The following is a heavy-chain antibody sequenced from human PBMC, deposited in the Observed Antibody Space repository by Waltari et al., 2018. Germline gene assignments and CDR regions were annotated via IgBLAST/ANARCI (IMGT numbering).Heavy chain of an antibody. CDR2: IYTSGRT. CDR1: GGYISSYY. CDR3: ARDEFPKELGYDFWSGYPWFDP. D-gene: IGHD3-3*01. Sequence: QVQLQESGPGLVKPSETLSLTCTVSGGYISSYYWGWIRQPAGKGLEWIGRIYTSGRTNDTPPLNSRVTVSVDTSKNQFSLKVRSVTAADTAVYYCARDEFPKELGYDFWSGYPWFDPWGQGTLVTVSS. J-gene: IGHJ5*02. V-gene: IGHV4-4*07.